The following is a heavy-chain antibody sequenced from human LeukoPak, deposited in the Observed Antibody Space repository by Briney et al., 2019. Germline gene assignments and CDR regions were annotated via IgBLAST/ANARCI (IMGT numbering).Heavy chain of an antibody. V-gene: IGHV3-23*01. CDR1: GFTFSNYG. D-gene: IGHD1/OR15-1a*01. CDR3: AKGPRALEHSTHFFDY. J-gene: IGHJ4*02. CDR2: ISGSDGGT. Sequence: GGTLRLSCTASGFTFSNYGMSWVRQAPGKGLEWVSAISGSDGGTNYADSVKGRFTISRDNSKNTLYLQMNSLRVEDTAVYYCAKGPRALEHSTHFFDYWGQGTLVTVSS.